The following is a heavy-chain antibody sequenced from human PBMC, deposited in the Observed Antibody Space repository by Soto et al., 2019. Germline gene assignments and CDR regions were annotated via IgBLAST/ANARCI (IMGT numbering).Heavy chain of an antibody. D-gene: IGHD5-12*01. CDR2: IYWDDDK. Sequence: QITLKESGPTLVKPTQPLTLTCTFSGFSLSTSGVGVGWIRQPPGKALEWLALIYWDDDKRYSPSLKSRLTIPKDTSKNQVVLTMTNMDPVDTATYYCAHRLGYSGYDYFDYWGQGTLVTVSS. CDR1: GFSLSTSGVG. V-gene: IGHV2-5*02. J-gene: IGHJ4*02. CDR3: AHRLGYSGYDYFDY.